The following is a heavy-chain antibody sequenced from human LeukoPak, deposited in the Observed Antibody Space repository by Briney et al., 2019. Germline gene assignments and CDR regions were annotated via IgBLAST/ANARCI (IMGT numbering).Heavy chain of an antibody. J-gene: IGHJ5*02. D-gene: IGHD5-12*01. CDR2: IYHSGST. Sequence: SETPSLTCAVSGGSISSGGYSWSWIRQPPGKGLEWIGYIYHSGSTYYNPSLKSRVTISADSSNQFSLKVRSVTAADTAVYYCARYTGSLGFDPWGQGTLVTVSS. CDR3: ARYTGSLGFDP. CDR1: GGSISSGGYS. V-gene: IGHV4-30-2*01.